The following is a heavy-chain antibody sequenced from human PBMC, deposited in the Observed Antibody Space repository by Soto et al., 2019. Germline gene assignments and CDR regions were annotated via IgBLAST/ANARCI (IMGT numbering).Heavy chain of an antibody. Sequence: EVQLVGSGGGLVQPGGSLRLSCAASGFTFSSYSMNWVRQAPGKGLEWVSHISSSSGTIYYADSVKGRFTISRDNAKNSLYLQMNSLRAEDTAVYYCAREGPYSNYVIGWFDPWGQGTLVTVSS. CDR2: ISSSSGTI. V-gene: IGHV3-48*01. D-gene: IGHD4-4*01. J-gene: IGHJ5*02. CDR3: AREGPYSNYVIGWFDP. CDR1: GFTFSSYS.